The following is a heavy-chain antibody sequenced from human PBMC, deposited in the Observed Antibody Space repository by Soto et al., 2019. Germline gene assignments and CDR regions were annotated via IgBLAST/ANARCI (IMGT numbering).Heavy chain of an antibody. J-gene: IGHJ4*02. V-gene: IGHV3-23*01. CDR3: AKMTLKFEGSYVDY. Sequence: EVQVLDSGGGLVQPGGSLRLSCAASGFTFTNYPMAWVRQAPAKGLEWVSTISGSGGSTFYADSVKGRFTISRDNSKNTVYLPMHSLRVEDTAVYYCAKMTLKFEGSYVDYWGQGTLVTVSS. CDR1: GFTFTNYP. CDR2: ISGSGGST. D-gene: IGHD2-21*02.